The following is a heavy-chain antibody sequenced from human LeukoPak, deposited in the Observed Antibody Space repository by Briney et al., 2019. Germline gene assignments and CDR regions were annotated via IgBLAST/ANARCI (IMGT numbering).Heavy chain of an antibody. D-gene: IGHD2-8*01. CDR1: GFTFSSYA. Sequence: GGSLRLSCAASGFTFSSYAMSWVRQAPGKGLEWVSYISSSGSTIYYADSVKGRFTISRDNAKNSLYLQMNSLRAEDTAVYYCASEIGYCTNGVCRPYYYYYYYMDVWGKGTTVTVSS. J-gene: IGHJ6*03. CDR2: ISSSGSTI. CDR3: ASEIGYCTNGVCRPYYYYYYYMDV. V-gene: IGHV3-48*03.